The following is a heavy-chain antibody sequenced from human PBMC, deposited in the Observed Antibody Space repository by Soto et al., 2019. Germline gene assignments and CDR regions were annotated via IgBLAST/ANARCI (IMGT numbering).Heavy chain of an antibody. D-gene: IGHD2-15*01. J-gene: IGHJ6*02. CDR1: GFTFSSYG. Sequence: SLRLSCAASGFTFSSYGMHWVRQAPGKGLEWVAVIWYDGSNKYYADSVKGRFTISRDNSKNTLYLQMNSLRAEDTAVYYCARGKGYCSGGSCRFYYYYGMDVWGQGTTVTVSS. CDR2: IWYDGSNK. CDR3: ARGKGYCSGGSCRFYYYYGMDV. V-gene: IGHV3-33*01.